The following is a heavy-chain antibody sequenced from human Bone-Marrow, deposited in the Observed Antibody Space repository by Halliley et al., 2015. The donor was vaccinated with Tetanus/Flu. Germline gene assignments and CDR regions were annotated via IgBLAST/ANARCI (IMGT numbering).Heavy chain of an antibody. Sequence: GTFYPVASDTRSAPSFQGRVTISADKSISPAYLQWSSLKASDTAMYYCARRGSSGYYYGMDVWGQGTTVTVSS. V-gene: IGHV5-51*01. D-gene: IGHD3-22*01. J-gene: IGHJ6*02. CDR2: FYPVASDT. CDR3: ARRGSSGYYYGMDV.